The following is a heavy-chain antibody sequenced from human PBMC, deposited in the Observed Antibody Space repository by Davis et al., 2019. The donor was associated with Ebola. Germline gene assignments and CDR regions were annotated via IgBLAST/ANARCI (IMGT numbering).Heavy chain of an antibody. J-gene: IGHJ4*02. CDR3: AKADPDFDY. V-gene: IGHV3-21*01. CDR2: ISSSSSYI. Sequence: GGSLRLSCAASGFTFSSYAMSWVRQAPGKGLEWVSSISSSSSYIYYADSVKGRFTISRDNAKNSLYLQMNSLRAEDTAVYYCAKADPDFDYWGQGTLVTVSS. CDR1: GFTFSSYA.